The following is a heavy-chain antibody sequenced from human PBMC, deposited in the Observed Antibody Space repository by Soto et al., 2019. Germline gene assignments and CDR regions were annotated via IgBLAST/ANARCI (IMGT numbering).Heavy chain of an antibody. V-gene: IGHV4-31*03. D-gene: IGHD3-16*01. CDR1: GGSISSGGYY. Sequence: SETLSLTCTFSGGSISSGGYYCRWIRQHPGKGLEGIRYIYYSGSTYYNPSLKSRVSISVDTSKNQFSLKLSSVTAADTAVYYCALRLGDPGRLYFDYWGQGTLVTVSS. J-gene: IGHJ4*02. CDR3: ALRLGDPGRLYFDY. CDR2: IYYSGST.